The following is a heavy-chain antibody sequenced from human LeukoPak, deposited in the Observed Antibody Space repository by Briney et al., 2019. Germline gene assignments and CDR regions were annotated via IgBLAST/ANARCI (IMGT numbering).Heavy chain of an antibody. V-gene: IGHV6-1*01. CDR2: TYYRSRWYN. Sequence: SQTLSLTCAISGDSVSSDTAAWNWVRQSPSRCLEWLGRTYYRSRWYNDYAASVISRITINPDTSKNQFSLQLNSVTPEDTAVYYCATGGLWAFDMWGQGTMVTVSS. CDR1: GDSVSSDTAA. CDR3: ATGGLWAFDM. J-gene: IGHJ3*02.